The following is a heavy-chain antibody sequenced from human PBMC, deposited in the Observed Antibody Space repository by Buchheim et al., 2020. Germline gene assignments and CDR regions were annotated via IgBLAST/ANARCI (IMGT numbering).Heavy chain of an antibody. Sequence: EMHLEESGGGLVQPGRSLRLSCAASGFTFDDFAIHWVRQAPGKGLEWVSYINWNSVSVAYGDSVKGRFTISRDNAKNFVYLEMNNLRPEDSALYYCVKDVQSAAPHWYFDLWGRGTL. CDR3: VKDVQSAAPHWYFDL. CDR2: INWNSVSV. V-gene: IGHV3-9*01. J-gene: IGHJ2*01. D-gene: IGHD2-2*01. CDR1: GFTFDDFA.